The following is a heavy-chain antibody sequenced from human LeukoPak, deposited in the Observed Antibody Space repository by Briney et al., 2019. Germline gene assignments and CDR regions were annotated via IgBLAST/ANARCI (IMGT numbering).Heavy chain of an antibody. CDR2: INPNSGGT. CDR1: GYTFTGYY. D-gene: IGHD3-22*01. V-gene: IGHV1-2*02. J-gene: IGHJ3*02. CDR3: ATYYYDSSGYYFWRTHDAFDI. Sequence: ASVKVSCKASGYTFTGYYMHWVRQAPGQGLEWMGWINPNSGGTNYAQKFQGRVTMTRDTSISTAYMELSRLRSDDTAVYYCATYYYDSSGYYFWRTHDAFDIWGQGTMVTVSS.